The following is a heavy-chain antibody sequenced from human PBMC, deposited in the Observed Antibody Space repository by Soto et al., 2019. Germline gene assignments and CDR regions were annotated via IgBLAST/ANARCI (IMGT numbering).Heavy chain of an antibody. J-gene: IGHJ4*02. CDR1: GGSISSSSYY. CDR3: ARLRYPLYYFDY. V-gene: IGHV4-39*01. CDR2: IYYSGST. Sequence: SETLSLTCTVSGGSISSSSYYWGWIRQPPGKGLEWIGSIYYSGSTYYNPSLKSRVTISVDTSKNQFSLKLSSVTAADTAVYNCARLRYPLYYFDYWGQGTLVTVSS. D-gene: IGHD1-26*01.